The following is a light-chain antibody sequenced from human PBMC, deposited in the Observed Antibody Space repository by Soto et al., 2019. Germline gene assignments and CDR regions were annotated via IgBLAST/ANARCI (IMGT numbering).Light chain of an antibody. Sequence: ESGLSQSPVPVAWSTGERASLSCRARQSVSSSHLAWYQQKPGQAPRLLIYDASSWATGVPYRFSGSGSGTDFTLTISRLQPEDIAIYYCQQYDSLPLTFGQGTKV. V-gene: IGKV3-20*01. CDR3: QQYDSLPLT. J-gene: IGKJ1*01. CDR2: DAS. CDR1: QSVSSSH.